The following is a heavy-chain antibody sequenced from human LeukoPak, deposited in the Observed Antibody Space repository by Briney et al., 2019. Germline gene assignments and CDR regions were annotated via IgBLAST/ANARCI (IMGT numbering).Heavy chain of an antibody. CDR3: ARERVEQQLVLRYSYYYMDV. CDR1: GFTFSSYS. V-gene: IGHV3-21*01. Sequence: GGSLRLSCAASGFTFSSYSMNWVRQAPGKGLEWVSSIDSTSSYIYYADSVKGRFTISRDNAKNSLYLQMNSLRAEDAAVYYCARERVEQQLVLRYSYYYMDVWGKGTTVTVSS. J-gene: IGHJ6*03. D-gene: IGHD6-13*01. CDR2: IDSTSSYI.